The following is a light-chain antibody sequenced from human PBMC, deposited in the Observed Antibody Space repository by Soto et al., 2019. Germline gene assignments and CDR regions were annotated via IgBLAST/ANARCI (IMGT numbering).Light chain of an antibody. V-gene: IGLV2-14*02. CDR3: SSYTSSSTPDV. CDR1: SSDVGSYNL. J-gene: IGLJ1*01. CDR2: DVS. Sequence: QSVLTQPASVSGSPGQSITISCTGTSSDVGSYNLVSWYQQHPGKAPKLLIYDVSNRPSGVSNRFSGSKSGNTASLTISGLQAEDEADYYCSSYTSSSTPDVFGTGTKVTVL.